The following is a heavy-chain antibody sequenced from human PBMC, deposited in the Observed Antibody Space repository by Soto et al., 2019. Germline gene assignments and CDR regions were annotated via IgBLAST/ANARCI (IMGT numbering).Heavy chain of an antibody. CDR2: ARNKAHRYTA. CDR1: GFTFSDYY. Sequence: EVQMVESGGGLVQPGGSLRLSCAVSGFTFSDYYMDWVRQAPGKGLEWVGRARNKAHRYTAEYAASVKGRFTISRDGSKNSLYLQMNSLKTEDTAVYYCARVLFSWDDQWGQGTLVTVSS. J-gene: IGHJ4*02. V-gene: IGHV3-72*01. CDR3: ARVLFSWDDQ. D-gene: IGHD1-26*01.